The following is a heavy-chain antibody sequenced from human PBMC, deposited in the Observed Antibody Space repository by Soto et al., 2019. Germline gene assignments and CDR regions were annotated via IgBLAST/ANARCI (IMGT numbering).Heavy chain of an antibody. CDR3: AILAAAAAFDI. CDR1: GYTFTGYY. J-gene: IGHJ3*02. Sequence: ASVKVSCRASGYTFTGYYMHWVRQAPGQGLEWMGWINPNSGGTNYAQKFQGWVTMTRDTSISTAYMELSRLRSDDTAVYYCAILAAAAAFDIWGQGTMVTVSS. CDR2: INPNSGGT. V-gene: IGHV1-2*04. D-gene: IGHD6-13*01.